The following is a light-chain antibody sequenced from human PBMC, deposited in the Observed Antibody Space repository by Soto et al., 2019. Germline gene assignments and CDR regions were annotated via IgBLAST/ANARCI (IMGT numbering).Light chain of an antibody. V-gene: IGKV3-20*01. CDR3: QQYGSSGWT. CDR2: GAS. CDR1: QSVSSNY. J-gene: IGKJ1*01. Sequence: EIVLTQSPGTLSLSPGERATLSCRASQSVSSNYLAWYQQKPGQAPRLLIYGASSRATGIPDRFSGSGSGTXXXXXXXRLEPEDFAVYYCQQYGSSGWTFGQGTKVEIK.